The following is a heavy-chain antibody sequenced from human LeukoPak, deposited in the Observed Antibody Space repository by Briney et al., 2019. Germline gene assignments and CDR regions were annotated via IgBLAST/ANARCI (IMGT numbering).Heavy chain of an antibody. Sequence: ASVKVSCKASGGTFSSYAISWVRQAPGQGLEWMGIINPDGGRTSYAQKFQGRVTMTRDTSTSTVYMELSSLRSEDTAVYYCARDPYYDKSGSGDYYYYMDVWGEGTTVTVSS. V-gene: IGHV1-46*01. CDR2: INPDGGRT. J-gene: IGHJ6*03. CDR3: ARDPYYDKSGSGDYYYYMDV. CDR1: GGTFSSYA. D-gene: IGHD3-22*01.